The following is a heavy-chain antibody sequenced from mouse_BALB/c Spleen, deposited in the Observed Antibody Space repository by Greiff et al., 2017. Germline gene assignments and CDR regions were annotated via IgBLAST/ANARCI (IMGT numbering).Heavy chain of an antibody. CDR2: ISNGGGST. D-gene: IGHD1-1*01. CDR3: ARHYYYGSRGGYFDV. J-gene: IGHJ1*01. V-gene: IGHV5-12-2*01. Sequence: DVMLVESGGGLVQPGGSLKLSCAASGFTFSSYTMSWVRQTPEKRLEWVAYISNGGGSTYYPDTVKGRFTISRDNAKNTLYLQMSSLKSEDTAMYYCARHYYYGSRGGYFDVWGAGTTVTVSS. CDR1: GFTFSSYT.